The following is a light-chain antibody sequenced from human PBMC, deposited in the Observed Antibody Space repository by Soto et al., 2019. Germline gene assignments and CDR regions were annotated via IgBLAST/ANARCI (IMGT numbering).Light chain of an antibody. CDR2: GAS. J-gene: IGKJ2*01. Sequence: EIVMTQSPATLSVSPGESATLSCRASQSVSSKLAWHQQKPGQAPRLLIYGASTRATGIPARFSGSGSGTEFTLTISGLQSEDFAVYYCQQYNTWYTFGQGTKLEIK. CDR3: QQYNTWYT. CDR1: QSVSSK. V-gene: IGKV3-15*01.